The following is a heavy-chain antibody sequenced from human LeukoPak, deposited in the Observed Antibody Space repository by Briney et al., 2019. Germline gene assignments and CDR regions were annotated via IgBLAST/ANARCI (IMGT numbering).Heavy chain of an antibody. CDR2: ISYDGSNK. D-gene: IGHD6-13*01. Sequence: TGGSLRLSCAASGFTFSSYGMHWVRQAPGKGLEWVAVISYDGSNKYYADSVKGRFTISRDNSKNTLYLQMNSLRAEGTAVYYCAKSGVGAAADPYGMDVWGQGTTVTVSS. J-gene: IGHJ6*02. CDR3: AKSGVGAAADPYGMDV. CDR1: GFTFSSYG. V-gene: IGHV3-30*18.